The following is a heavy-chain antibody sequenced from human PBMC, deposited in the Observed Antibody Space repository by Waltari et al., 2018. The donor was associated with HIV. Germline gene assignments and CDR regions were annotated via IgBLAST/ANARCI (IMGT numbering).Heavy chain of an antibody. CDR2: IYYSGST. D-gene: IGHD3-10*01. CDR3: AKDPLGFGYYGMNV. CDR1: GGPISSGDYY. Sequence: QVQLQELGPGLVKPSQTLSLTCTVSGGPISSGDYYWSWIRQSPGKGLEWIGHIYYSGSTYYNPSLKSRVTISVDTSKNQFSLKLSSVTAADTAVYYCAKDPLGFGYYGMNVWGQGTTVTVSS. V-gene: IGHV4-30-4*01. J-gene: IGHJ6*02.